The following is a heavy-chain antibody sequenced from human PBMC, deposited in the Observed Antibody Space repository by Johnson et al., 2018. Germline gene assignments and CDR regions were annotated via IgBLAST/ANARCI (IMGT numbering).Heavy chain of an antibody. CDR2: IKSTTDGGTT. CDR1: GFTFNNAW. Sequence: EVQLVESGGGLVQPGGSLRLSCAASGFTFNNAWMTWVRQAPGQGLEWVGRIKSTTDGGTTDYAVPVKGRFTISRDDSKNTLFLQMSSLKTEDTAVYSCTTFSRSVYYPFSYYYRDVWGKGATVTGSS. D-gene: IGHD5/OR15-5a*01. CDR3: TTFSRSVYYPFSYYYRDV. J-gene: IGHJ6*03. V-gene: IGHV3-15*07.